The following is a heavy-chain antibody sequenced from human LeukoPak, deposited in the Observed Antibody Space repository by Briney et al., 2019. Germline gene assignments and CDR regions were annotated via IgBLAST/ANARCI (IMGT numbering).Heavy chain of an antibody. J-gene: IGHJ3*02. CDR3: ARDREDCSSTSCYRDAFDI. Sequence: GSLRLSCTASGLTFSGYSMNWVRLAPGKGLEWIGSIYHSGSTYYNPSLQSRVTKSVDPSKNQFSLNLSSVTAADTAVYYCARDREDCSSTSCYRDAFDIWGQGTMVTVSS. CDR1: GLTFSGYS. CDR2: IYHSGST. D-gene: IGHD2-2*01. V-gene: IGHV4-38-2*02.